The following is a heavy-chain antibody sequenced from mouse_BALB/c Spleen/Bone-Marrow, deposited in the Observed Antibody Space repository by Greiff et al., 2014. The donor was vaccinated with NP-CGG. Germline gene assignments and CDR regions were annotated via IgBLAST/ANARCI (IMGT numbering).Heavy chain of an antibody. D-gene: IGHD1-1*01. Sequence: EVQLQQSGGGLVQPGGSLKLSCAAPGFDFSRYWMSWVRQAPGKGLEWIGEINPDSSTINYTPSLKDKFIISRDNAKNTLYLQMSKVRSEDTALYYCARLGYYGSYAYWGQGTLVTVSA. CDR2: INPDSSTI. CDR1: GFDFSRYW. J-gene: IGHJ3*01. CDR3: ARLGYYGSYAY. V-gene: IGHV4-1*02.